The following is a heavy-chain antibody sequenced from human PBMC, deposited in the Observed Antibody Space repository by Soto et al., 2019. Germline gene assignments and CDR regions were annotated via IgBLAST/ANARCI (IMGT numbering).Heavy chain of an antibody. J-gene: IGHJ4*02. V-gene: IGHV4-59*08. CDR3: ARAEWLDPYYFDY. CDR2: IYYSGST. D-gene: IGHD6-19*01. Sequence: SETLSLTCTVSGGSISSYYWSWIRQPPGKGLEWIGYIYYSGSTNYNPSLKSRVTISVDTSKNQFSLKLSSVTAADTAVYYCARAEWLDPYYFDYWGQGTLVTVSS. CDR1: GGSISSYY.